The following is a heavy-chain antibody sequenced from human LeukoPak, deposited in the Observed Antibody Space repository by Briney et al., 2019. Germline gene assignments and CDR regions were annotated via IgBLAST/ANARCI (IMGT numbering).Heavy chain of an antibody. V-gene: IGHV3-21*01. D-gene: IGHD1-26*01. Sequence: GGSLRLSCAASGFTFSSYSMNWVRQAPGKELEWVSSISSSSSYIYYADSVKGRFTISRDNAKNSLYLQMNSLRAEDTAVYYCARAVGAMEEAFDIWGQGTMVTVSS. J-gene: IGHJ3*02. CDR1: GFTFSSYS. CDR3: ARAVGAMEEAFDI. CDR2: ISSSSSYI.